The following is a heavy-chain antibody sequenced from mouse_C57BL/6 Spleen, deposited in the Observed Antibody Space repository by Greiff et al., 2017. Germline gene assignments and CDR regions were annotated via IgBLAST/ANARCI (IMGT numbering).Heavy chain of an antibody. V-gene: IGHV1-19*01. CDR3: ARATVVTPRDD. Sequence: VQLQQSGPVLVKPGASVKMSCKASGYTFTDYYMNWVKQSHGKSLEWIGVINPYNGGTSYNQKFKGKATLTVDKSSSTAYMELNSLTSEDSAVYYCARATVVTPRDDWGQGTTLTVSS. CDR2: INPYNGGT. CDR1: GYTFTDYY. D-gene: IGHD1-1*01. J-gene: IGHJ2*01.